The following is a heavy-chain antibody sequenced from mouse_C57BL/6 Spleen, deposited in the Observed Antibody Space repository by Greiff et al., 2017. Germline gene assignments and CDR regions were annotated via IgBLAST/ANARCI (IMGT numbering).Heavy chain of an antibody. Sequence: QVQLQQSGAELARPGASVKLSCKASGYTFTSYGISWVKQRPGQGLEWIGEIYPRSGNTYYNEKFKGKATLTADKSSSTAYMELRSLTSEDSAVYFCAREEITTVVAKGNYFDYWGQGTTLTVSS. CDR1: GYTFTSYG. J-gene: IGHJ2*01. D-gene: IGHD1-1*01. V-gene: IGHV1-81*01. CDR3: AREEITTVVAKGNYFDY. CDR2: IYPRSGNT.